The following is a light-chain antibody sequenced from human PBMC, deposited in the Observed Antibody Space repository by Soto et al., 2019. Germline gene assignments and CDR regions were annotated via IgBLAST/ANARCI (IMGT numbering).Light chain of an antibody. J-gene: IGLJ1*01. CDR2: EVS. V-gene: IGLV2-14*01. Sequence: QSVLTQPASVSGSPGQSITISCTGTSSDIGGYNYVSWYQHHPGKAPKLMIYEVSNWPSGVSNRFSGSKTGNTASLTISGLQTEDEADYYCSSYTNSSTLVFGTGTKLTVL. CDR1: SSDIGGYNY. CDR3: SSYTNSSTLV.